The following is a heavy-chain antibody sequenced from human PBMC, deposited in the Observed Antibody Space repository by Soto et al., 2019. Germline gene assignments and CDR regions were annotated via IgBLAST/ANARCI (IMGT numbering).Heavy chain of an antibody. J-gene: IGHJ4*02. D-gene: IGHD3-10*01. V-gene: IGHV1-2*04. CDR2: INPNSGGT. Sequence: ASVKVSCQSSGYTFTGYYMNWVRPAPGQGLEWMGWINPNSGGTNYEQKFQGWVNMPRDTSISTANMAMSRLRSDDTAVYYCARAAFLYYGSGKILHLAYWGQGTFVTVS. CDR3: ARAAFLYYGSGKILHLAY. CDR1: GYTFTGYY.